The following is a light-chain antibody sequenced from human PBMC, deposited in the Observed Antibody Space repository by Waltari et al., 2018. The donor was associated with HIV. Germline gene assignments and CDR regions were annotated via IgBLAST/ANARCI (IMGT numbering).Light chain of an antibody. CDR2: GAS. CDR1: LSVNSNY. J-gene: IGKJ4*01. CDR3: HQYSDSLN. Sequence: RARLSVNSNYLAWYQQQPGQAPRRLSYGASTSATGIPDMFSCNGSGTDFTLTITRLEPEDSAVYYWHQYSDSLNFGGGTKVEIK. V-gene: IGKV3-20*01.